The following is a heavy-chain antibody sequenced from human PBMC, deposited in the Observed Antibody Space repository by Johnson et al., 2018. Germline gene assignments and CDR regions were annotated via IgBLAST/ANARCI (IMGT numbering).Heavy chain of an antibody. V-gene: IGHV3-48*02. Sequence: VQPVQSGGGLVQPGESLRLSCAASGFRFSDYSMNWVHQAPGKGLEWVSYIRFRDSRTFYADSVKGRFIISRDKAENSLSLQMNSLRDEDTAVYYCVRDSDWAFDYWGQGTPVTVSS. CDR3: VRDSDWAFDY. CDR1: GFRFSDYS. CDR2: IRFRDSRT. D-gene: IGHD2-21*01. J-gene: IGHJ4*02.